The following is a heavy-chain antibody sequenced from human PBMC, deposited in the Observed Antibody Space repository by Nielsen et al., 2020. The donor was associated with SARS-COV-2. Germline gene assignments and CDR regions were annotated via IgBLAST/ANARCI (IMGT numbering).Heavy chain of an antibody. Sequence: SETLSLTCTVSGGTISSDYWSWIRQSPGKGLEWIGFIHNSGSTNYNPSLKSRVSISIDTSNQFSLKLSSVTAADTAVYYCTRGGAYYGSGSVVWGQGILVSVSS. CDR2: IHNSGST. J-gene: IGHJ4*02. V-gene: IGHV4-59*01. CDR1: GGTISSDY. D-gene: IGHD3-10*01. CDR3: TRGGAYYGSGSVV.